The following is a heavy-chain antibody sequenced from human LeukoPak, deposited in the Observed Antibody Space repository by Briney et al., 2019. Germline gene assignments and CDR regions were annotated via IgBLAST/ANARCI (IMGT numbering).Heavy chain of an antibody. CDR2: ISDSGGST. V-gene: IGHV3-23*01. J-gene: IGHJ4*02. Sequence: QPGGSLRLSCAASGLTFSNYAMSWLRQSPGKALEWGSDISDSGGSTYYADSVKRLFNLYRHNSKHTLYLQMNSLRAEDTAVYYCEKRGIMIRGVIIIGFNKEAYYFDCWGQGTLVTVSS. CDR3: EKRGIMIRGVIIIGFNKEAYYFDC. CDR1: GLTFSNYA. D-gene: IGHD3-10*01.